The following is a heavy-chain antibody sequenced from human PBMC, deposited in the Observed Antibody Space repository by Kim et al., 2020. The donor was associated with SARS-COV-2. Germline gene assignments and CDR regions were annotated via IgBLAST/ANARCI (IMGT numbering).Heavy chain of an antibody. CDR3: ARLAILRGAYAFDI. D-gene: IGHD3-9*01. V-gene: IGHV4-39*01. Sequence: SETLSLTCTVSGGSISSSSYYWGWIRQPPGKGLEWIGSIYYSGSTYYNPSLKSRVTISVDASKNQFSLKLSSVTAADTAVYYCARLAILRGAYAFDIWG. CDR1: GGSISSSSYY. J-gene: IGHJ3*02. CDR2: IYYSGST.